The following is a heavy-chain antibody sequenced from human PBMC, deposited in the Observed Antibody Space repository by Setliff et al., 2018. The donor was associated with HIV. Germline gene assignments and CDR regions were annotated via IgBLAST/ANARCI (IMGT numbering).Heavy chain of an antibody. Sequence: SETLSLTCTVSGGSISSYYWSWIRQPPGKGLEWIGYIDNSGSTNYNPSLKSRVTISVDTSKNQISLKLSSVTAADTAMYYCARRGYSYVGRVYYYYMDVWGKGTTVTVSS. CDR1: GGSISSYY. CDR3: ARRGYSYVGRVYYYYMDV. D-gene: IGHD5-18*01. J-gene: IGHJ6*03. CDR2: IDNSGST. V-gene: IGHV4-4*09.